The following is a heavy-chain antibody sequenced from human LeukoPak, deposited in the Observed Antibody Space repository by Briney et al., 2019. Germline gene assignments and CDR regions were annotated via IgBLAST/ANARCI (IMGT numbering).Heavy chain of an antibody. CDR3: ANEGWLQLTY. CDR1: GFTFSSYA. D-gene: IGHD5-24*01. Sequence: GGSLGLSCAASGFTFSSYAMSWVRQAPGKGLEWVSVISGSGGTTYYADCVKGRFTISRDNSKNTLYLQMNSLRADDTAVYFCANEGWLQLTYWGQGALVTVSS. V-gene: IGHV3-23*01. CDR2: ISGSGGTT. J-gene: IGHJ4*02.